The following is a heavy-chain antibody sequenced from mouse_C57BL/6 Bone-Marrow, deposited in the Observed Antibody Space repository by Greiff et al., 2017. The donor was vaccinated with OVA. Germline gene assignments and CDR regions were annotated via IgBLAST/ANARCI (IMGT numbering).Heavy chain of an antibody. CDR1: GFTFSSYA. D-gene: IGHD2-1*01. Sequence: EVMLVESGAGLVKPGGSPKLSCAASGFTFSSYAMSWVRQTPEKRLEWVAYISSGGDYIYYADTVKGRFTISRDNARNTLYLQMSSLKSEDTAMYYCTRLLDAMDYWGQGTSVTVSS. CDR2: ISSGGDYI. J-gene: IGHJ4*01. CDR3: TRLLDAMDY. V-gene: IGHV5-9-1*02.